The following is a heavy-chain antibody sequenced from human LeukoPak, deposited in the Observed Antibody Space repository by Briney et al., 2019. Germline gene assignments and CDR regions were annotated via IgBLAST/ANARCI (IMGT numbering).Heavy chain of an antibody. CDR2: ISYDGSNK. CDR1: GFTLSAYA. D-gene: IGHD3-3*01. Sequence: PGGPLRPSGEASGFTLSAYAMHGVRKAPGKGLEWVPVISYDGSNKYYADSVKGRFTISRDNSKNTLYLQMNSLRAEDTAVYYCARGRGRFLEWLLTDYWGQGTLVTVSS. V-gene: IGHV3-30-3*01. J-gene: IGHJ4*02. CDR3: ARGRGRFLEWLLTDY.